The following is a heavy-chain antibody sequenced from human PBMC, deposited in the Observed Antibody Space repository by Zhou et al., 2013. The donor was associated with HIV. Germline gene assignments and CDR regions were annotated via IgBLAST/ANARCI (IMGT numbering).Heavy chain of an antibody. D-gene: IGHD6-19*01. J-gene: IGHJ6*03. CDR2: ISVYNGNT. V-gene: IGHV1-18*01. CDR3: ARAYSTRWYGGGFYYMDV. Sequence: QVQLVQSGAEVKKPGASVKVSCQTSGYTFTGYYVHWVRQAPGQGLEWMGWISVYNGNTNYAQKLQGRVTMTTDTSTSTAYMELRSLRPDDTAVYYCARAYSTRWYGGGFYYMDVWGKGPGHRLF. CDR1: GYTFTGYY.